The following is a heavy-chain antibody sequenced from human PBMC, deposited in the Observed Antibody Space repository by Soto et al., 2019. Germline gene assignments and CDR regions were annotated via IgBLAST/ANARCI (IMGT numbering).Heavy chain of an antibody. J-gene: IGHJ4*02. CDR3: TRLMGY. V-gene: IGHV4-39*02. CDR1: GGSISNTSFY. CDR2: VSYSGGT. Sequence: SETMSLTCSVAGGSISNTSFYCGWIRQPPGKGLEWIGSVSYSGGTWYNPSLSGGVTISVDTSKNHFFLTMHSVTSADAGVNYCTRLMGYWGQGTLVAVSS.